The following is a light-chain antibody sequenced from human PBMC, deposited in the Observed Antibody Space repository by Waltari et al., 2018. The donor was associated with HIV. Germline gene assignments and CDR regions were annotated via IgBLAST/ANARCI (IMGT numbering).Light chain of an antibody. Sequence: IVMSPSPDSMAVSLGGKDAINGNTSRSVLYSSNKKNYLAWYQQKPGHPPKLLIYWASTRESGVPDRFSGSGSGTDFTLTISSLQAEDVAVYYCQQYYSTPPTFGQGTKVEIK. CDR3: QQYYSTPPT. CDR1: RSVLYSSNKKNY. J-gene: IGKJ1*01. CDR2: WAS. V-gene: IGKV4-1*01.